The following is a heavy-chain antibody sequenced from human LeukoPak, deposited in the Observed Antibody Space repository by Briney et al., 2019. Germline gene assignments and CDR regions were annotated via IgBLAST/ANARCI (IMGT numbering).Heavy chain of an antibody. Sequence: GPSVKVSCKASGYTFTGYYMHWGRQAPGQGLGWMGWINPNIGGTNYAQKLQARVTLTRDKSISTAYMELSRLRSDDPAVYYCARDHYDSSGYYFDYWGQGTLVTVSS. V-gene: IGHV1-2*02. D-gene: IGHD3-22*01. CDR2: INPNIGGT. CDR3: ARDHYDSSGYYFDY. CDR1: GYTFTGYY. J-gene: IGHJ4*02.